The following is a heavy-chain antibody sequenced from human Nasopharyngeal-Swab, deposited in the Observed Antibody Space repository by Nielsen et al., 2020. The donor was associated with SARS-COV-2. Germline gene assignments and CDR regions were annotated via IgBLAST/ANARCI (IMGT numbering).Heavy chain of an antibody. CDR1: GFTFSSYA. Sequence: GESLKISCAASGFTFSSYAMSWVRQPPGKGLEWVSTVSGNTGNTYYADSVKGRFTISRDNSRNSLYLQMNSLRLEDTAFYYCAKPTIFGAEIDYWGQGTLVTVSS. CDR3: AKPTIFGAEIDY. J-gene: IGHJ4*02. D-gene: IGHD3-3*01. CDR2: VSGNTGNT. V-gene: IGHV3-23*01.